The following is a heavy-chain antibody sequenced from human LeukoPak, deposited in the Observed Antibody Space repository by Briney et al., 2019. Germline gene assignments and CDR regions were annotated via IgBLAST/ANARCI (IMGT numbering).Heavy chain of an antibody. D-gene: IGHD4-17*01. J-gene: IGHJ4*02. CDR3: AKDPFTFDGDYGDT. CDR2: ISKSDDRT. Sequence: GVSPRLSCVASGFTLSDYDMMWVRQRPGKGLEWVSGISKSDDRTYYADSVKGRFTISRDNSKSTVYLQMSSLRADDTAVYYCAKDPFTFDGDYGDTWGQGALVTVSS. CDR1: GFTLSDYD. V-gene: IGHV3-23*01.